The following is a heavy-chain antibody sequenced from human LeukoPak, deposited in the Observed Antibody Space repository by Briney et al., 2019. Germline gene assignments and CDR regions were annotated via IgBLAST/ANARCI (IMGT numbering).Heavy chain of an antibody. V-gene: IGHV1-46*01. CDR3: AREYCSSTSCYPYYFDY. Sequence: ASVKVSCKASGYTFTGYYMHWVRQAPGQGLEWMGIINPSGGSTSYAQKFQGRVTMTRDMSTSTVYMELSSLRSEDTAVYYCAREYCSSTSCYPYYFDYWGQGTLVTVSS. J-gene: IGHJ4*02. CDR2: INPSGGST. D-gene: IGHD2-2*01. CDR1: GYTFTGYY.